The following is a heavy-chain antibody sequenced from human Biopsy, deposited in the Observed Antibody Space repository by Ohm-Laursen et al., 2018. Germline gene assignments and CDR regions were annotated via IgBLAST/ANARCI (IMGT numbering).Heavy chain of an antibody. CDR1: GFSFTGYY. V-gene: IGHV1-2*02. CDR2: ISPKSGGT. J-gene: IGHJ4*02. CDR3: ALQSVAQMKNFDY. D-gene: IGHD6-19*01. Sequence: ASVKVSCKTSGFSFTGYYIHWVRQAPGQGLEWMGWISPKSGGTNYAQKFQGNITMTKNTSMSTAYMEMGRLRSDDTAVYYCALQSVAQMKNFDYWGQGTLVTVSS.